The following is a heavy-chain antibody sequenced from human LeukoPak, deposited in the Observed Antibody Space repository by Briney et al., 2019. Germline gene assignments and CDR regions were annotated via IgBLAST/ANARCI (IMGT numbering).Heavy chain of an antibody. CDR3: ARESFGKLGALDY. J-gene: IGHJ4*02. V-gene: IGHV3-30*01. CDR2: ISYDGSNK. Sequence: GRSLRPSCAASGFTFSSYAMHWVRQAPGKGLEWVAVISYDGSNKYYADSVKGRFTISRDNSKNTLYLQMNSLRAEDTAVYYCARESFGKLGALDYWGQGTLVTVSS. D-gene: IGHD1-26*01. CDR1: GFTFSSYA.